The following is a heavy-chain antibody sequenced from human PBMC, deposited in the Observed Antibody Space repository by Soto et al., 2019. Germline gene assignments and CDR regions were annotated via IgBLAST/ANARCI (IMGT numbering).Heavy chain of an antibody. CDR1: GYTFTSYG. D-gene: IGHD6-13*01. CDR3: ARERGSSSWNNYYYYGMDV. Sequence: QVQLVQSGAEVKKPGASVKVSCKASGYTFTSYGISWVRQAPGQGLEWMGWISAYNGNTNYAQKLQGRVTMTTDTSTSKAYTELRSLRSDDTAVYYCARERGSSSWNNYYYYGMDVWGHGTTVTVSS. V-gene: IGHV1-18*01. J-gene: IGHJ6*02. CDR2: ISAYNGNT.